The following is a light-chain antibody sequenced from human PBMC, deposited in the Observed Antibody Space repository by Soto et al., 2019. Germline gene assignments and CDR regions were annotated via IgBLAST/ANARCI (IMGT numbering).Light chain of an antibody. V-gene: IGKV1-33*01. Sequence: DIQMTQSPSSLSASVGDRVTITCQASHDIGNYLNWYHQKPGKAPKLLIYDASNLETGVPSRFSWGGSWTDFNFPNRSLLAVDTGTFYCQHYDNLPRFTFGPGTKVDLK. J-gene: IGKJ3*01. CDR3: QHYDNLPRFT. CDR2: DAS. CDR1: HDIGNY.